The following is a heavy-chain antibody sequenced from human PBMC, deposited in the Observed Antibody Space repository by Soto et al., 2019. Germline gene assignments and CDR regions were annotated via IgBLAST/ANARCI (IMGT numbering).Heavy chain of an antibody. CDR2: ISAYNGNT. Sequence: QVQLVQSGAEVKKPGASVKVSCKASGYTFTSYGISWVRQAPGQGLEWMGWISAYNGNTNYAQKLQGRVTMTTDTSTXXAXMXXRSLRSDDTAVYYCASHQIHRVRGVHSPGSNGMDVWGQGTTVTVSS. J-gene: IGHJ6*02. CDR3: ASHQIHRVRGVHSPGSNGMDV. V-gene: IGHV1-18*01. D-gene: IGHD3-10*01. CDR1: GYTFTSYG.